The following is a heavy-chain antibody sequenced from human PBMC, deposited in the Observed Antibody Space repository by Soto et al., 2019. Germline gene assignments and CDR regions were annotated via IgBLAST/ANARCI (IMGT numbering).Heavy chain of an antibody. D-gene: IGHD1-1*01. CDR1: GLPFSSYA. J-gene: IGHJ4*02. V-gene: IGHV3-23*01. Sequence: EVQVLESGGGLVQPGGSLGPSCAASGLPFSSYALGWVRQAPGKGWGWVSSISGSGGGTYYADSVKGRFTFSRDNSKNTLYLQMNSLRAEDTAVYYCAKFGMATTKRSPPYYIDYWGQGALVTVSS. CDR2: ISGSGGGT. CDR3: AKFGMATTKRSPPYYIDY.